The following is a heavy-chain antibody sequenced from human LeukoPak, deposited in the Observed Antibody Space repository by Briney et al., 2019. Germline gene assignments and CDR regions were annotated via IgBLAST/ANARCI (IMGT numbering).Heavy chain of an antibody. V-gene: IGHV3-21*01. CDR2: ISSSSSYI. Sequence: GGSLRLSCAASGFSFSSSAINWVRQAPGKGLEWVSSISSSSSYIYYADSVKGRFTISRDNAKNSLYLQMNSLRAEDTAVYYCARGYSYGYTHAFDIWGQGTMVTVSS. CDR1: GFSFSSSA. CDR3: ARGYSYGYTHAFDI. D-gene: IGHD5-18*01. J-gene: IGHJ3*02.